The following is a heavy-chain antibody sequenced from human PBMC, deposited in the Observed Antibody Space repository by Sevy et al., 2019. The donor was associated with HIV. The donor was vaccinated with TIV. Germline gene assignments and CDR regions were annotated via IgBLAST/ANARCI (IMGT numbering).Heavy chain of an antibody. CDR3: ARGVTSFGVVPIYYYYGMDV. CDR1: GGTFSSYA. CDR2: IIPIFGTA. Sequence: ASVKVSCKASGGTFSSYAISWVRQAPGQGLEWMGGIIPIFGTAKYARKFQGRVTITADESTSTAYMELSSLRSEDTAVYYCARGVTSFGVVPIYYYYGMDVWGQGTTVTVSS. D-gene: IGHD3-3*01. J-gene: IGHJ6*02. V-gene: IGHV1-69*13.